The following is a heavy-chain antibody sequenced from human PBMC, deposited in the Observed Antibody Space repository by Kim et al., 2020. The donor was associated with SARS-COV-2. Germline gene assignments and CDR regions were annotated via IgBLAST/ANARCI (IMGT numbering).Heavy chain of an antibody. CDR3: ARGHRRNSSGYYYLDAFDI. V-gene: IGHV4-34*01. CDR2: ISHSGST. J-gene: IGHJ3*02. D-gene: IGHD3-22*01. Sequence: SETLSLTCAVYGGSFSGYYWSWIRQPPGKGLEWIGEISHSGSTNYNPSLKSRVTISADTTKNQFSLKLSSVPAADSAVYYCARGHRRNSSGYYYLDAFDIRGQGIMVTVYS. CDR1: GGSFSGYY.